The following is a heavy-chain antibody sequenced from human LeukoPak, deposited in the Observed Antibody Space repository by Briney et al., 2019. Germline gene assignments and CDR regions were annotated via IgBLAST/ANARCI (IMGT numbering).Heavy chain of an antibody. Sequence: SQTLSLTCTVSGGSISSGSYYWSWIRQPAGKGLEWIGRIYTSGSTNYNPSLKSRVTISVDTSKNQFYLKLSSVTAADTAVYYCASEKLWFGEPVWGQGTLVTVSS. D-gene: IGHD3-10*01. CDR3: ASEKLWFGEPV. J-gene: IGHJ4*02. V-gene: IGHV4-61*02. CDR1: GGSISSGSYY. CDR2: IYTSGST.